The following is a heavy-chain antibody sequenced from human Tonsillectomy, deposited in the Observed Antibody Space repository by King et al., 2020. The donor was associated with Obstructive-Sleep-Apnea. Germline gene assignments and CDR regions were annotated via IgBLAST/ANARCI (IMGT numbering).Heavy chain of an antibody. V-gene: IGHV4-30-4*01. CDR1: GGSISSGDYY. J-gene: IGHJ4*02. CDR2: IYYSGST. D-gene: IGHD3-9*01. CDR3: ARASYDILTGMYYFDY. Sequence: VQLQESGPGLVKPSQTLSLTCTVSGGSISSGDYYWSWIRQPPGKGLEWIGYIYYSGSTYYNPSRKSRVTISVDTSKNQFSLKLSSVTAADTAVYYCARASYDILTGMYYFDYWGQGTLVTVSS.